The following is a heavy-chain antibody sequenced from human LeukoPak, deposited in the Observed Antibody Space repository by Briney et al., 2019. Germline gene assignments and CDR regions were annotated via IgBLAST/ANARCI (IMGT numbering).Heavy chain of an antibody. Sequence: ASVKVSCKASGYTFTGYYMHWVRQAPGQGLEWMGWINPNSGGTNYAQKLQGRVTMTTDTSTSTAYMELRSLRSDDTAVYYCARGYSSSWNYYYYGMDVWGQGTTVTVSS. CDR3: ARGYSSSWNYYYYGMDV. CDR1: GYTFTGYY. D-gene: IGHD6-13*01. CDR2: INPNSGGT. V-gene: IGHV1-2*02. J-gene: IGHJ6*02.